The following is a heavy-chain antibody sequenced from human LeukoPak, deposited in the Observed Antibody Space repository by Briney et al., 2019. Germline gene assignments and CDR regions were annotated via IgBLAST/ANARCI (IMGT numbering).Heavy chain of an antibody. CDR3: ARHVTVVVPAARIDY. J-gene: IGHJ4*02. CDR1: GGSFSGYY. Sequence: SETLSLTCAVYGGSFSGYYWGWIRQPPGKGLEWIGSIYHSGSTYYNPSLKSRVTISVDTSKNQFSLKLSSVTAADTAVYYCARHVTVVVPAARIDYWGQGTLVTVSS. V-gene: IGHV4-38-2*01. D-gene: IGHD2-2*01. CDR2: IYHSGST.